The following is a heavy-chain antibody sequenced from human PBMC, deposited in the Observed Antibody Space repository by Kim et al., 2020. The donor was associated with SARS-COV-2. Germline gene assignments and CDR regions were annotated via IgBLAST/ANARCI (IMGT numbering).Heavy chain of an antibody. CDR2: IYYSGST. V-gene: IGHV4-39*01. CDR3: ATQLPPLRYFDSPPGWFDP. Sequence: SETLSLTYTVSGGSISSSSYYWGWIRQPPGKGLEWIGSIYYSGSTYYNPSLKSRVTISVDTSKNQFSLKLSSVTAADTAVYYCATQLPPLRYFDSPPGWFDPWGQGTLVTVSS. CDR1: GGSISSSSYY. J-gene: IGHJ5*02. D-gene: IGHD3-9*01.